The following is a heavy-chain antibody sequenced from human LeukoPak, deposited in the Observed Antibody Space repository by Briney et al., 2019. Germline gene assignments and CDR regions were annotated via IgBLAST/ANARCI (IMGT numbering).Heavy chain of an antibody. V-gene: IGHV3-48*04. J-gene: IGHJ4*02. Sequence: GGSLRLSCAASGFTFSRYSMNWVRQAPGKGLEWVSYISRSSSTIHYADSVKGRFTISRDNAKSSLFLQMNSLRAEDTAVYYCARGATYGGGDYWGQGTLVTVSS. CDR2: ISRSSSTI. D-gene: IGHD4-23*01. CDR1: GFTFSRYS. CDR3: ARGATYGGGDY.